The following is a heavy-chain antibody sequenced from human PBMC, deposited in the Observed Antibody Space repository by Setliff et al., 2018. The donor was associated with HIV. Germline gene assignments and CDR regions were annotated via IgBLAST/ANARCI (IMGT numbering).Heavy chain of an antibody. J-gene: IGHJ4*01. D-gene: IGHD3-22*01. CDR2: INHSGST. CDR3: ARLMHYYDSFWVLWRENYFDS. V-gene: IGHV4-34*01. CDR1: GGSFTDYY. Sequence: SETLSLTCAVFGGSFTDYYWIWIRQPPGKGLEWIGEINHSGSTHYNPSLKSRVTISVDTSKNQFSLRLTSVTAADTAVYYCARLMHYYDSFWVLWRENYFDSWGRGTLVTVSS.